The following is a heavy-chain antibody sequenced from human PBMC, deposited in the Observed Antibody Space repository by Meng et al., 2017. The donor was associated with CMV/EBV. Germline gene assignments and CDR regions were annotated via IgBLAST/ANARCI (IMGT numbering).Heavy chain of an antibody. CDR2: IRYDGSNK. CDR1: GFTFSSYG. D-gene: IGHD2-2*01. J-gene: IGHJ4*02. CDR3: AKDRKRYCSSTSCYLGTFDY. Sequence: GESLKISCAASGFTFSSYGMHWVRQAPGKGLEWVAFIRYDGSNKYYADSVKGRFTISRDNSKNTLYLQMNSLRAADTAVYYCAKDRKRYCSSTSCYLGTFDYWGQGTLVTVSS. V-gene: IGHV3-30*02.